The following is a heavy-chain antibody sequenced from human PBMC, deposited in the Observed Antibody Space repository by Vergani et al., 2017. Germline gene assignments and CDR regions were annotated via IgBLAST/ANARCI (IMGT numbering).Heavy chain of an antibody. J-gene: IGHJ6*02. Sequence: EVQLVESGGGLVQPGGFLRLSCAASGFTVSSNYMSWVRQAPGTGLEWVSVIYSGGSTYYADSVKGRFTISRNNSKNTLYLQMNSLRDEDTAVYYCARAVSPPLYSSSWYDRYYYYYGMDVWGQGITVTVS. CDR3: ARAVSPPLYSSSWYDRYYYYYGMDV. V-gene: IGHV3-53*04. CDR2: IYSGGST. D-gene: IGHD6-13*01. CDR1: GFTVSSNY.